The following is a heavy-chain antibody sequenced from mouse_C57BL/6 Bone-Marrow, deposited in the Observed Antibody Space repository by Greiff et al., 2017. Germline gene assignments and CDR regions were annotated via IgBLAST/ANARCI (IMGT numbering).Heavy chain of an antibody. CDR3: TFMVTTSY. J-gene: IGHJ2*01. CDR2: IDPEDGDT. Sequence: EVKLVESGAELVRPGASVKLSCTASGFNIKDYYMHWVKQRPEQGLEWIGGIDPEDGDTDYAPKFQGKAPMTADTSSNTAYLQLSSLTYEDTAVYDGTFMVTTSYWGQGTTLTVSS. CDR1: GFNIKDYY. D-gene: IGHD2-2*01. V-gene: IGHV14-1*01.